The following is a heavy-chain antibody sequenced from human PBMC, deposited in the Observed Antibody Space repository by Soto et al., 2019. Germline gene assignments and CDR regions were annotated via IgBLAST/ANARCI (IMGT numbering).Heavy chain of an antibody. D-gene: IGHD4-17*01. CDR3: ARDSGDSPYYYYYGMDV. Sequence: EVQLVESGGGLVKPGGSLRLSCAASGFTFSSYSMKWVRQAPGKGLEWVSSISSSSSYIYYADSVKGRFTISRDNAKNSLYLPMNSLRAEDTAVYYCARDSGDSPYYYYYGMDVWGQGTTVTVSS. CDR2: ISSSSSYI. V-gene: IGHV3-21*01. CDR1: GFTFSSYS. J-gene: IGHJ6*02.